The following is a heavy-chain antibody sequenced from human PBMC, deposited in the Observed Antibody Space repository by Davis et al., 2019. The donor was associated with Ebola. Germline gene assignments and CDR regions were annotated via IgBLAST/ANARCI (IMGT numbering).Heavy chain of an antibody. Sequence: ASSLVSCYASSYTFTSYAMNRLRHAPAQGLQWMGWINTNTGNPTYAQGFTGRFVFSLDTSVSTAYLQISSLKAEDTAVYYCARDQVLGYWGQGTLVTVSS. CDR3: ARDQVLGY. J-gene: IGHJ4*02. V-gene: IGHV7-4-1*02. D-gene: IGHD3-16*01. CDR2: INTNTGNP. CDR1: SYTFTSYA.